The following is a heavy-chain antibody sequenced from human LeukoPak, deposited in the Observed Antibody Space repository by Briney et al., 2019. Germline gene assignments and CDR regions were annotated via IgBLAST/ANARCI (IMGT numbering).Heavy chain of an antibody. CDR3: ARDRVGYSGYDSRYCGMDV. V-gene: IGHV1-18*04. D-gene: IGHD5-12*01. Sequence: ASVKVSCKASGYTFTSYGISWVRQAPGQGLEWMGWISAYNGNTNYAQKLQGRVTMTTDTSTSTAYMELRSLRSDDTAVYYCARDRVGYSGYDSRYCGMDVWGKGTTVTVSS. CDR2: ISAYNGNT. CDR1: GYTFTSYG. J-gene: IGHJ6*04.